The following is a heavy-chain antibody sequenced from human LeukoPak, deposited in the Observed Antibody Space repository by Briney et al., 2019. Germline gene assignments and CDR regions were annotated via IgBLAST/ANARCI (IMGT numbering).Heavy chain of an antibody. CDR1: GYTFTRYG. CDR3: ARGYYYYDSTHDAFDI. Sequence: GASVKVSRQASGYTFTRYGCSGVRQAPGRGREWMGWMSAYNGNTNYAQKLQGRVTMTTDTSTSTAYMELRSLRSEDTAVYYCARGYYYYDSTHDAFDIWGQGTMVTVSS. D-gene: IGHD3-22*01. V-gene: IGHV1-18*01. J-gene: IGHJ3*02. CDR2: MSAYNGNT.